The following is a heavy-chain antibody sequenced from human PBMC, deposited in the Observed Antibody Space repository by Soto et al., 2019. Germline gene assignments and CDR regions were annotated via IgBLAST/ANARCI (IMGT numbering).Heavy chain of an antibody. CDR1: GGTFSSYA. CDR2: IIPIFGTA. V-gene: IGHV1-69*13. D-gene: IGHD1-26*01. J-gene: IGHJ4*02. Sequence: ASVKVSCKASGGTFSSYAISWVRQAPGQGLEWMGGIIPIFGTANYAQKFQGRVTITADESTSTAYMELSSLRSEDTAVYYCARDRGYSGSYPRYYFDYWGQGTLVTVSS. CDR3: ARDRGYSGSYPRYYFDY.